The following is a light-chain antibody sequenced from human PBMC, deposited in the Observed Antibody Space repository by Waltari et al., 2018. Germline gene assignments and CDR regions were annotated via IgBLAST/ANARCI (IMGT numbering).Light chain of an antibody. V-gene: IGLV2-14*01. CDR1: TSDIGAYDL. Sequence: HSALTQPASVSGSPGQSISISCAGTTSDIGAYDLVSWYQKYPGKAPKLIIYEVKNRPSDMSPRFLASKSGDTASLTISGLQAEDEAEDYCASYVNSFALVFGGGTKVSVL. CDR2: EVK. J-gene: IGLJ2*01. CDR3: ASYVNSFALV.